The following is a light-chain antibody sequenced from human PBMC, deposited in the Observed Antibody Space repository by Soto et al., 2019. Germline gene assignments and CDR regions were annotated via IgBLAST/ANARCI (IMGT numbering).Light chain of an antibody. CDR2: GAS. CDR3: QQYGSSPPT. Sequence: EIMMTQSPDTLSVSPGERATLSCRASQSVSSSYLAWYQQKPGQAPRLLIYGASSRATGIPDRFSGSGSGTDFTLTISRLEPEDFAVYYCQQYGSSPPTFGQGTKVDIK. V-gene: IGKV3-20*01. CDR1: QSVSSSY. J-gene: IGKJ1*01.